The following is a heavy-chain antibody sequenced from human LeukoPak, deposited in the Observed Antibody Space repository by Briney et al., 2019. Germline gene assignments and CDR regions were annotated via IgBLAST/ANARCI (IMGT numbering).Heavy chain of an antibody. Sequence: PSETLSLTCAVYGGSFSGYYWSWIRQPPGKGLEWIGEINHSGSTNYNPSLKSRVTISVDTSKNQFSLKLSSVTAADTAVYYCARGSGYGGNPVGSYFDYWGQGTLVTVSS. J-gene: IGHJ4*02. CDR1: GGSFSGYY. D-gene: IGHD4-23*01. CDR2: INHSGST. CDR3: ARGSGYGGNPVGSYFDY. V-gene: IGHV4-34*01.